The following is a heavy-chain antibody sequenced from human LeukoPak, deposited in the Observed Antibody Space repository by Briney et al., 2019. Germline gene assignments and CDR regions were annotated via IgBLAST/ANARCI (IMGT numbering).Heavy chain of an antibody. J-gene: IGHJ4*02. CDR2: IRYDGGNK. CDR1: GFTFSSYG. Sequence: GGSLGLSCAASGFTFSSYGMHWVRQAPGKGLEWVAFIRYDGGNKYYADSVKGRFTISRDNSKNTLYLQMNSPRAEDTAVYYCAKDLSKIAADFLSLFDYWGQGTLVTVSS. D-gene: IGHD6-13*01. CDR3: AKDLSKIAADFLSLFDY. V-gene: IGHV3-30*02.